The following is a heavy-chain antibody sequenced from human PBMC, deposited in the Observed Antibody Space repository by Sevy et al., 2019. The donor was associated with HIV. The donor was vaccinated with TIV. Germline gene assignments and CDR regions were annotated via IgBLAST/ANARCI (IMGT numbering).Heavy chain of an antibody. J-gene: IGHJ6*02. CDR2: IYYSGST. CDR3: ARTVPAGNYYYHYGMDV. CDR1: GGSISSYY. V-gene: IGHV4-59*01. D-gene: IGHD2-2*01. Sequence: GSLRLSCTVSGGSISSYYWSWIRQPPGKGLEWIGYIYYSGSTNYKPSLKSRVTISVDTSKNQFSLKLSSVTAADTAVYYCARTVPAGNYYYHYGMDVWGQGTTVTVS.